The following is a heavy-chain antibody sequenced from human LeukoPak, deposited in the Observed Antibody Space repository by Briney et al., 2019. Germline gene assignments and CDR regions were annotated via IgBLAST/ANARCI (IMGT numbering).Heavy chain of an antibody. V-gene: IGHV3-23*01. CDR3: AKGSAQFYFDY. D-gene: IGHD3-10*01. Sequence: GGSLRLSCAASGFTLSSYAMSWVRQAPGKGLEWVSAIIDSGDSTYYTDSVKGRFTISRDNSKNTLYLQMNSLRAEDTAVYYCAKGSAQFYFDYWGQGTLVTVSS. CDR1: GFTLSSYA. J-gene: IGHJ4*02. CDR2: IIDSGDST.